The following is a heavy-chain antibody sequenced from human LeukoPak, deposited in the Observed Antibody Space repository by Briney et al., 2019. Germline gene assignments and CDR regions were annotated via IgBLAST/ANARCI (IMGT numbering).Heavy chain of an antibody. CDR2: IYTSGST. CDR1: GGSISSYY. V-gene: IGHV4-4*07. J-gene: IGHJ4*02. Sequence: PSETLSLTCTVSGGSISSYYWSWLRQPAGKGLEWIGRIYTSGSTNYNPSLKSRVTMSVDTSKNQFSLKLSPVTAADTAVYYCARDYGDYDILTGYYKATLFDYWGQGTLVTVSS. CDR3: ARDYGDYDILTGYYKATLFDY. D-gene: IGHD3-9*01.